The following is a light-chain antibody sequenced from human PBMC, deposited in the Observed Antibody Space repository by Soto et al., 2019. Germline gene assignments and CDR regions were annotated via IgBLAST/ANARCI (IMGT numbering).Light chain of an antibody. CDR3: QQYENWPYT. J-gene: IGKJ2*01. V-gene: IGKV3-15*01. Sequence: EIVMTQSPATVSLSPGERATLSCRASPGVSNTLAWYQQRPGQAPRLLIYGASIRAPGIPARFSGGGSGTEFTLTITRLQSDDFAVYYCQQYENWPYTFGQGTKLEIK. CDR1: PGVSNT. CDR2: GAS.